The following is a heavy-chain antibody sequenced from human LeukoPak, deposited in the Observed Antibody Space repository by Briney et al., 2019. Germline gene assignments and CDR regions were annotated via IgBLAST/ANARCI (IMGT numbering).Heavy chain of an antibody. J-gene: IGHJ4*02. CDR1: GFTFSSYG. Sequence: GGSLRLSCAASGFTFSSYGMHWVRQAPGKGLEWVAFIRYDGSNKYYADSVKGRFTISRDNSRNTLYLQMNTLSPDDTAVYYCAKLYGSGTYNNYFHYWGQGTLVTVSS. CDR3: AKLYGSGTYNNYFHY. V-gene: IGHV3-30*02. D-gene: IGHD3-10*01. CDR2: IRYDGSNK.